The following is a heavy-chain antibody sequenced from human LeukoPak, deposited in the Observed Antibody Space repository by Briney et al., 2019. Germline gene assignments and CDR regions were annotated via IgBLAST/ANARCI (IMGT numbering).Heavy chain of an antibody. D-gene: IGHD4-23*01. CDR2: IYRSGST. CDR3: ASTTVASGY. J-gene: IGHJ4*02. CDR1: GYSISSGYY. Sequence: SETLSLTCTVSGYSISSGYYWGWIRQPPGKGLEWLGSIYRSGSTYYNPSLKSRVIISVDTSKNQFSLKLRSVTAADTAVYYCASTTVASGYWGQGTLVIVSS. V-gene: IGHV4-38-2*02.